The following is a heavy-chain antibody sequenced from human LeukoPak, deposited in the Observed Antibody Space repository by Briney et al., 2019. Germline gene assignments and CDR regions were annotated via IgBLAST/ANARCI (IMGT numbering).Heavy chain of an antibody. CDR1: GGSISSYY. CDR2: IYYSGST. Sequence: SETLSLTCTVSGGSISSYYWSWIRQPPGKGLEWIGYIYYSGSTNYNPSLKSRVTISVDTSKNQFSLKLSSVTAADTAVYYCAMFLAYCGGDCYTYYFDYWGQGTLVTVSS. CDR3: AMFLAYCGGDCYTYYFDY. V-gene: IGHV4-59*12. J-gene: IGHJ4*02. D-gene: IGHD2-21*02.